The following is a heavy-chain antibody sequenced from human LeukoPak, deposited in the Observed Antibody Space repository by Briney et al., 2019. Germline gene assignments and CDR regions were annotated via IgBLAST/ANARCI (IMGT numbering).Heavy chain of an antibody. V-gene: IGHV3-21*01. CDR3: ARSVWTQPRQLDRRFDP. Sequence: GGSLRRSCAASGFTFSSYSMNWVRQAPGKGLEWVSSISSSSSYIYYADSVKGRFTISRDNAKNSLYLQMNSLRAEDTAVYYCARSVWTQPRQLDRRFDPWGQGTLVTVSS. J-gene: IGHJ5*02. CDR1: GFTFSSYS. CDR2: ISSSSSYI. D-gene: IGHD6-13*01.